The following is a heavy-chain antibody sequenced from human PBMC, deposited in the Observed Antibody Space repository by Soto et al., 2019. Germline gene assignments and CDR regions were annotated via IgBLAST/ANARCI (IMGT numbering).Heavy chain of an antibody. D-gene: IGHD1-26*01. CDR2: IYWDDDK. J-gene: IGHJ6*02. CDR3: AHVTGSWGEYGMDV. CDR1: GFSLSTYGVG. Sequence: QITLKESGPTLVKPTQTLTLTCTFSGFSLSTYGVGVGWIRQPPGKALEWLALIYWDDDKRYSPSLKSRLTITKDTSKIQVVLTVTNMDPVDTATYYFAHVTGSWGEYGMDVWGRGTTVTVSS. V-gene: IGHV2-5*02.